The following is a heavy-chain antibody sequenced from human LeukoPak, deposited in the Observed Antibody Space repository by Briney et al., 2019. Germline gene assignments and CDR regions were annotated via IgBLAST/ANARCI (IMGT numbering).Heavy chain of an antibody. CDR2: ISGSGGGT. CDR1: GFTFSSYA. Sequence: GGSLGLSCAASGFTFSSYAMSWVRQAPGKGLEWVSAISGSGGGTYYADSVKGRFTISRDNSKNTLYLQMNSLRAEDTAVYYCAKLVSGGDCFTPIDYWGQGTLVTVSS. V-gene: IGHV3-23*01. CDR3: AKLVSGGDCFTPIDY. J-gene: IGHJ4*02. D-gene: IGHD2-21*02.